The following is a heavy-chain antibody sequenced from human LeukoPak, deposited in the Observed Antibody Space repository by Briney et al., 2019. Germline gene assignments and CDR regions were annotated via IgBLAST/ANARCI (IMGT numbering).Heavy chain of an antibody. D-gene: IGHD3-16*01. Sequence: GGSLRLSCAASGFTFSSYGMHRVHQAPGKGLEWVAVILNDGSQEKYADSVKGRFTISRDNSKNTLFLQMNSLRAENTAVYYCARDDALGDNALDIWGQGTMVTVS. CDR2: ILNDGSQE. V-gene: IGHV3-33*01. CDR1: GFTFSSYG. J-gene: IGHJ3*02. CDR3: ARDDALGDNALDI.